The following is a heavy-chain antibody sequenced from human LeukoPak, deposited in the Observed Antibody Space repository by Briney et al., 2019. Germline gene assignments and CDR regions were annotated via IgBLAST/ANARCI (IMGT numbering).Heavy chain of an antibody. Sequence: GGSLRLSCAASGFTFSDYYMSWIRQAPGKGLECLSYISSSGTTIHCADSVKGRFTISRDNAKNSLYLQMNSLRAEDTAVYYCARRLLVAAVARWFDPWGQGTLVTVSS. J-gene: IGHJ5*02. CDR1: GFTFSDYY. V-gene: IGHV3-11*01. CDR2: ISSSGTTI. D-gene: IGHD6-25*01. CDR3: ARRLLVAAVARWFDP.